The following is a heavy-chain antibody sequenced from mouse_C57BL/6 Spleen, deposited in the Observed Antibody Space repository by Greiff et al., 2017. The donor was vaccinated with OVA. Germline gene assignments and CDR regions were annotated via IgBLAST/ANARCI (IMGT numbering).Heavy chain of an antibody. CDR1: GYTFTSYW. D-gene: IGHD3-2*02. Sequence: VQLQQPGAELVMPGASVKLSCKASGYTFTSYWMHWVKQRPGQGLEWIGEIDPSDSYTNYNQKFKGKSTLTVDKSSSTAYMPLSSLTSEDSAVYYCARSEELRFDYWGQGTTLTVSS. J-gene: IGHJ2*01. CDR2: IDPSDSYT. V-gene: IGHV1-69*01. CDR3: ARSEELRFDY.